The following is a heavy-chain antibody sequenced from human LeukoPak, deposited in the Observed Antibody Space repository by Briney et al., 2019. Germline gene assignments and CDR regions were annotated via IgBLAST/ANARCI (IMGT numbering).Heavy chain of an antibody. D-gene: IGHD3-22*01. J-gene: IGHJ3*02. CDR2: INSDGSST. CDR1: GFTFSSYW. V-gene: IGHV3-74*01. Sequence: GGSLRLSCAASGFTFSSYWMHWVRQAPGKGLVWVSRINSDGSSTSCADSVNGRFTISRDNAKNTLYLQMNSLRAEDTAVYYCAHYDSSSYHAFDIWGQGTMVTVSS. CDR3: AHYDSSSYHAFDI.